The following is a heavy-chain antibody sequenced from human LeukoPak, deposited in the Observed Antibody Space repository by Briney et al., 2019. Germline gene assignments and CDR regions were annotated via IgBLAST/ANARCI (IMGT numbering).Heavy chain of an antibody. Sequence: PGGSLRLSCAASGFTISSDGMSWIRQAPGKGLEWVANIREDGSEEYYVDSVRGRFTISRDNAKNSLYLQMNSLRAEDTAVYYCARDPQDNWNGLDSWGQGTLVTVSS. J-gene: IGHJ4*02. D-gene: IGHD1-20*01. CDR1: GFTISSDG. CDR2: IREDGSEE. V-gene: IGHV3-7*04. CDR3: ARDPQDNWNGLDS.